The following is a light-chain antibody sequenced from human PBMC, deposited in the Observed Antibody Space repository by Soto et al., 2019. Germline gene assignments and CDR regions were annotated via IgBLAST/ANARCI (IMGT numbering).Light chain of an antibody. CDR3: QHRSTWPLT. CDR1: QSVSSY. J-gene: IGKJ4*01. Sequence: EIVLTQSPATLSLSPGERATLSCRASQSVSSYLAWYQQKPGQAPRLLIYDASNRATGIPARFSGSGSGTDFTLTISILEPEDFAIYYCQHRSTWPLTFGGGTKVEIK. CDR2: DAS. V-gene: IGKV3-11*01.